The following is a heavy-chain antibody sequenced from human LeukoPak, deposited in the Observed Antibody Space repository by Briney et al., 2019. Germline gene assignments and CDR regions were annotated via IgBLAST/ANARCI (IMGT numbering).Heavy chain of an antibody. D-gene: IGHD2-8*01. CDR2: IYPGDSDT. CDR1: GYSFTSYW. CDR3: ARRSCTNGVCYTGHRTFDY. Sequence: GASLKISCKGSGYSFTSYWIGWVRQLPGKGLEWMGIIYPGDSDTRYSPSFQGQVTISADKSISTAYLQWSSLKASDTAMYYCARRSCTNGVCYTGHRTFDYWGQGTLVTVSS. V-gene: IGHV5-51*01. J-gene: IGHJ4*02.